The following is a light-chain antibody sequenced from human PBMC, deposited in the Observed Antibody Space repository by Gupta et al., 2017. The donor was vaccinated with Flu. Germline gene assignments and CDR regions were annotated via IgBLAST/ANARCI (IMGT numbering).Light chain of an antibody. J-gene: IGLJ3*02. Sequence: QSVLTQPPSVSGAPGQRVTISCTRSSSNIGAGYGVHWYQQLPGTAPKLLTYGNINRPSGVPDRFSGSKSGTSASLAITGLQAEDEADYFCQSYDSSLSGPWVFGGGTKLTVL. CDR3: QSYDSSLSGPWV. CDR2: GNI. CDR1: SSNIGAGYG. V-gene: IGLV1-40*01.